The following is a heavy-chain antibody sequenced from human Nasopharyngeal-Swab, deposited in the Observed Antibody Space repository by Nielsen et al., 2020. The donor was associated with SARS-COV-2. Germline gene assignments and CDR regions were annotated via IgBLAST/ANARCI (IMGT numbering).Heavy chain of an antibody. D-gene: IGHD1-26*01. V-gene: IGHV4-59*11. Sequence: SETLSLTCTVSGVSITSQYWSWIRQPPGKGLEWIGYISHNSGTSYNPSLKSRVTMFMDTSKNQFSLKLSSVTAADTAVYYCTRGDYYARVDYWGQGTLVRVSS. CDR3: TRGDYYARVDY. CDR2: ISHNSGT. J-gene: IGHJ4*02. CDR1: GVSITSQY.